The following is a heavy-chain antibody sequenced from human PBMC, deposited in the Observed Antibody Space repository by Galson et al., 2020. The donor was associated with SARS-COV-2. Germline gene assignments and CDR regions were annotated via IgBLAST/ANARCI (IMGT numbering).Heavy chain of an antibody. CDR1: GFSFSRYA. CDR2: MSNDGTNA. Sequence: GEPLKISCAASGFSFSRYAMHWVRQAPGKGLEWVAVMSNDGTNAYYADSVKGRFTISRDNSKNTLYLQMNSLRAEDTAVYYCARDLEEWELLFPFDYWGQGTLLTVSS. D-gene: IGHD1-26*01. J-gene: IGHJ4*02. CDR3: ARDLEEWELLFPFDY. V-gene: IGHV3-30*07.